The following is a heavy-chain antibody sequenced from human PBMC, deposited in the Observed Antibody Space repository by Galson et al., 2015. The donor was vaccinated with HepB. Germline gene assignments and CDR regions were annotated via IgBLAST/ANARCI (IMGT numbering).Heavy chain of an antibody. CDR1: GFTFSDYA. CDR3: ARGDYSGSGSFFDS. D-gene: IGHD3-10*01. V-gene: IGHV3-23*01. J-gene: IGHJ4*02. CDR2: ISAGGGSI. Sequence: SLRLSCAASGFTFSDYAMSWVRQAPGKGLEWVSVISAGGGSIYYADSVKGRFTFSRDNSKNTLFLQMNSLRAEDTAVYYCARGDYSGSGSFFDSWGQGTLVTVSS.